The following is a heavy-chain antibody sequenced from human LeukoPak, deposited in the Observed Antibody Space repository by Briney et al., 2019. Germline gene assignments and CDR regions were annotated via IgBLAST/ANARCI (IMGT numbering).Heavy chain of an antibody. CDR2: ISDTGGLI. V-gene: IGHV3-23*01. D-gene: IGHD2/OR15-2a*01. CDR1: GFPFSYYA. CDR3: AKCLGYPLSYYYIMDV. J-gene: IGHJ6*02. Sequence: GGSLRLSCVGSGFPFSYYAMTWVRQAPGKGLEWVSGISDTGGLIYYTDSVKGRFTISRDNSKNTLYLQMNILRAEDTAVYYCAKCLGYPLSYYYIMDVWGQGTTVTVSS.